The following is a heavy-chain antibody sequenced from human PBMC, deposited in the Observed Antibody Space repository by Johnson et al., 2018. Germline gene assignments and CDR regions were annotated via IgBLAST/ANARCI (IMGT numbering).Heavy chain of an antibody. Sequence: VQLLETGGAVVQPGRSLRLSCAASGFTFSGYGMHWVRQAPGKGLEWVSVIWYDGSNKYYADSVKGRIIISRDNSRNTLDLQMNSPRAEDTAVYYCARGRRGSRNYYGMDVWGQGTTDTVSS. J-gene: IGHJ6*02. CDR3: ARGRRGSRNYYGMDV. V-gene: IGHV3-33*01. D-gene: IGHD3-10*01. CDR1: GFTFSGYG. CDR2: IWYDGSNK.